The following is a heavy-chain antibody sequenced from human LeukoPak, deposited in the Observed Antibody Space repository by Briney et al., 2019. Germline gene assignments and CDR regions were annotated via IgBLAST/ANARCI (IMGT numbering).Heavy chain of an antibody. CDR1: GYTFTSYA. CDR3: AREPIVVVVAGYYMDV. J-gene: IGHJ6*03. D-gene: IGHD2-15*01. CDR2: ISAYNGNT. V-gene: IGHV1-18*01. Sequence: ASVKVSCKASGYTFTSYAMNWVRQAPGQGLEWMGWISAYNGNTNYAQKLQGRVTMTTDTSTSTAYMELRSLRSDDTAVYYCAREPIVVVVAGYYMDVWGKGTTVTVSS.